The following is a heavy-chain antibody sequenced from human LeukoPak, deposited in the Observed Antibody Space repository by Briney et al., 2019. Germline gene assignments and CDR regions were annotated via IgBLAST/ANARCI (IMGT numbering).Heavy chain of an antibody. D-gene: IGHD5-18*01. CDR2: IYYSGST. Sequence: PGGSLRLSCTPSRFSFSNYWMAWVRQPPGKGLEWIGYIYYSGSTNYNPSLKSRVTISVDTSKNQFSLKLSSVTAADTAVYYCARLDTAMDRGFDYWGQGTLVTVSS. CDR1: RFSFSNYW. V-gene: IGHV4-59*12. CDR3: ARLDTAMDRGFDY. J-gene: IGHJ4*02.